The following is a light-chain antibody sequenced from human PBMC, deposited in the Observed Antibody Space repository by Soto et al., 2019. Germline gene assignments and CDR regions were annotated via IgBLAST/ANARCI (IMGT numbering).Light chain of an antibody. CDR1: SSNIGSNT. CDR3: AAWDDSLNGPV. J-gene: IGLJ2*01. Sequence: QSALTQPPSASGTPGQRVTISCSGSSSNIGSNTVNWYQQLPGTAPKLLIYNNSQRPSGVPDRFSGSKSGTSASLAISGLQSEDETDYYCAAWDDSLNGPVFGGGTKLTVL. V-gene: IGLV1-44*01. CDR2: NNS.